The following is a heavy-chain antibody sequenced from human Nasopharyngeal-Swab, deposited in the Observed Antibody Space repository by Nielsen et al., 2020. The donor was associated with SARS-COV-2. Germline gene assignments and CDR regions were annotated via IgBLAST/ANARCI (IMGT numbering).Heavy chain of an antibody. Sequence: ASVKVSCKASGYTFTSYYMHWVRQAPGQGLEWMGIINPSGGSTSYAQKFQGRVTMTRDTSTSTVYMELSSLRSEDTAVYYCARKLGFGESPGWFDPWGQGTLVTVSS. CDR3: ARKLGFGESPGWFDP. D-gene: IGHD3-10*01. CDR2: INPSGGST. CDR1: GYTFTSYY. V-gene: IGHV1-46*01. J-gene: IGHJ5*02.